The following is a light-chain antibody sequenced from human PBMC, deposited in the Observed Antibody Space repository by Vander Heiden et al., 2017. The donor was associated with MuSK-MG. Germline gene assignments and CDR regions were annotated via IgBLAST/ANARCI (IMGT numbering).Light chain of an antibody. CDR2: LGS. V-gene: IGKV2-28*01. J-gene: IGKJ4*01. Sequence: DIVMTQSLPSLPVTPGEPASISCRSSQSLLHSNGYNYLDWYLQKPGQSPQLLIYLGSNRASGVPDRFSGSGSGTDFTLKISRVEAEDVGVYYCMQALQTPKTFGGGTKVEIK. CDR3: MQALQTPKT. CDR1: QSLLHSNGYNY.